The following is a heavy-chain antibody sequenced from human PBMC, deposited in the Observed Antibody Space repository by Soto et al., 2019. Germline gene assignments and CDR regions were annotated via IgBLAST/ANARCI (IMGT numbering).Heavy chain of an antibody. CDR1: GFTFSSYA. D-gene: IGHD5-12*01. Sequence: LRLSCAASGFTFSSYAMSWVRQAPGKGLEWVSAISGSGGSTYYADSVKGRFTISRDNSKNTLYLQMNSLRAEDTAVYYCAKDLYSGYDFGYWGQGTLVTVSS. CDR3: AKDLYSGYDFGY. CDR2: ISGSGGST. V-gene: IGHV3-23*01. J-gene: IGHJ4*02.